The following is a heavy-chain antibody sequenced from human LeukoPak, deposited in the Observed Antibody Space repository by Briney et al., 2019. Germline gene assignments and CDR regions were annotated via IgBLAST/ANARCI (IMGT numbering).Heavy chain of an antibody. J-gene: IGHJ4*02. CDR3: ARTGYCSGGSCYSDY. CDR1: AYSISSGYY. CDR2: IYHSGTT. Sequence: KTSETLSLTCAVSAYSISSGYYWAWIRQPPGKGLEWIGSIYHSGTTYYNPSLKSRVTISADTSKNQFSLKLSSVTAADAAVYYCARTGYCSGGSCYSDYWGQGTLVTVSS. V-gene: IGHV4-38-2*01. D-gene: IGHD2-15*01.